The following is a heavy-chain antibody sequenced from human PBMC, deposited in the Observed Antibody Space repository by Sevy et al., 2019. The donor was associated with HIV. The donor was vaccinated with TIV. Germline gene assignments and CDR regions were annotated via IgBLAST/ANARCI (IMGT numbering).Heavy chain of an antibody. V-gene: IGHV3-23*01. CDR2: ISGNGENT. CDR3: ARDGRGISAFDI. CDR1: EFTFSSHA. D-gene: IGHD3-3*02. J-gene: IGHJ3*02. Sequence: GGSLRLSCTASEFTFSSHAVSWVRQAPGKGLEWVSAISGNGENTQYAHSVRGRFTISRDNFKNKLYLQMNSLRAEDRALYYCARDGRGISAFDIWGQGTMVTVSS.